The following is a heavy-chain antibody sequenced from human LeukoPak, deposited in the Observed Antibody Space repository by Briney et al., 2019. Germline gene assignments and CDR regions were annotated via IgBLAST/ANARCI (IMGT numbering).Heavy chain of an antibody. J-gene: IGHJ4*02. V-gene: IGHV3-43*02. CDR2: VSGDGTST. CDR3: GKSDCSAGHCYLIDY. D-gene: IGHD2-15*01. Sequence: GGSLRLSCAASGFTFSSYAMSWVRQAPGKGLEWVSLVSGDGTSTSYGPSVKGRFTISRDNSKNSLSLQMNSLRSEDTALYYCGKSDCSAGHCYLIDYWGQGTLVTVSS. CDR1: GFTFSSYA.